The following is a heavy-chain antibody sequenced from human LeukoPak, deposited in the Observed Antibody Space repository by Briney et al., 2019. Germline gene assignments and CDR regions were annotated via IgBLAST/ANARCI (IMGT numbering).Heavy chain of an antibody. CDR3: VRDRRFPDDVFDI. CDR2: ITSRSDQI. D-gene: IGHD2-21*01. CDR1: GFRFSSYA. V-gene: IGHV3-23*01. Sequence: PGGSLRLSYAASGFRFSSYAMGWVRQAPGKGLEWVSTITSRSDQIWNVDSVRGRFTISRDNSKNTLYLQMNSLRAEDTALYYCVRDRRFPDDVFDIWGQGTMVTVSS. J-gene: IGHJ3*02.